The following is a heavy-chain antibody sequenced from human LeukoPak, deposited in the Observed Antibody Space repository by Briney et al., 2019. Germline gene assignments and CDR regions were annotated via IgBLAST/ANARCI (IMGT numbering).Heavy chain of an antibody. Sequence: GGSLRLSCAASGFTFSSYAMSWVRQAPGKGLEWVAVISYHGIDKYYADSVKGRFTISRDNSKNALYLQMNSLRPEDTAVYYCARAGEDVVLGPAPVGGSPYNWFDPWGQGTLVTVSS. CDR3: ARAGEDVVLGPAPVGGSPYNWFDP. CDR2: ISYHGIDK. CDR1: GFTFSSYA. V-gene: IGHV3-30-3*01. D-gene: IGHD2-2*01. J-gene: IGHJ5*02.